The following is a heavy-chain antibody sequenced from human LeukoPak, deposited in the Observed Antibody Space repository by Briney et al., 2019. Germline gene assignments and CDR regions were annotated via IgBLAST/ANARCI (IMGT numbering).Heavy chain of an antibody. V-gene: IGHV1-46*01. Sequence: ASVKVSCKASGYTFTNYYMHWVRQAPGQGLEWLGLITPSGGSTWYAQKFQGRVTMARDMSTSTDYMELSSLRSEDTAVYYCARDNSVGDYAWWFDPWGQGTLVTVSS. CDR3: ARDNSVGDYAWWFDP. D-gene: IGHD1-26*01. CDR2: ITPSGGST. CDR1: GYTFTNYY. J-gene: IGHJ5*02.